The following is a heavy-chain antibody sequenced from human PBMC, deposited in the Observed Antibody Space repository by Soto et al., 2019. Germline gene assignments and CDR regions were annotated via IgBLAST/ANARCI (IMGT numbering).Heavy chain of an antibody. V-gene: IGHV4-31*03. J-gene: IGHJ6*02. Sequence: QVQLQESGPGLVRPSQDLSLTCSVSGGSISSGGHYWVWIRQFPGKGLEWIGYIYYSGGTFYNPSLQSRAIMSVDTSKNQFSLRLSSVTAADTAVYYCAREGWGLPPFYNYGMDVWGLGTTVIVSS. CDR2: IYYSGGT. D-gene: IGHD2-21*02. CDR1: GGSISSGGHY. CDR3: AREGWGLPPFYNYGMDV.